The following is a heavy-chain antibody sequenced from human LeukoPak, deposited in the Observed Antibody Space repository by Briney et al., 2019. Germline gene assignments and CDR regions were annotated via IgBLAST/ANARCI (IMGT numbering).Heavy chain of an antibody. CDR1: GLTFRNYG. CDR2: IWYDGSNK. V-gene: IGHV3-30*02. CDR3: AKDPYRVIVATGNYLDP. D-gene: IGHD2-21*01. Sequence: PGGSLRLSCAASGLTFRNYGMHWVRQAAGKGLEWVAVIWYDGSNKYYADSVRGRFTVSRENSKNTVYLQMDSLRGEDTAVYYCAKDPYRVIVATGNYLDPWGQGTLVTVSS. J-gene: IGHJ5*02.